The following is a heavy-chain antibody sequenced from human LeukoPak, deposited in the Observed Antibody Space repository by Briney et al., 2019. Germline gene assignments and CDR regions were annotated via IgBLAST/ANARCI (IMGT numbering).Heavy chain of an antibody. CDR2: ISFDAKHK. V-gene: IGHV3-30*04. J-gene: IGHJ4*02. CDR3: ARGRVVPATRLDY. Sequence: GGSLRLSCVGSGFTFSKYAMHWVRQAPGKGLEWLAVISFDAKHKYYGDSVKGRFTISRDNSNNTLYLQMSGQTSEDTALYYCARGRVVPATRLDYWGRGTLVTVSS. CDR1: GFTFSKYA. D-gene: IGHD2-15*01.